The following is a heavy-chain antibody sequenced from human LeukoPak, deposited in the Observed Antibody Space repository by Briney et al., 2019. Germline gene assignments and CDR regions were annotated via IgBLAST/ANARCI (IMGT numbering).Heavy chain of an antibody. CDR2: ISTYNGNT. CDR3: ATSRTGTNFDP. J-gene: IGHJ5*02. Sequence: ASVKVSCKASGYTFTSYGISWVRQAPGQGLEWMGWISTYNGNTNYAQKLQGRVTMTTDTSTSTAYMELSSLRSEDTAVYYCATSRTGTNFDPWGQGTLVTVSS. V-gene: IGHV1-18*01. CDR1: GYTFTSYG. D-gene: IGHD1-7*01.